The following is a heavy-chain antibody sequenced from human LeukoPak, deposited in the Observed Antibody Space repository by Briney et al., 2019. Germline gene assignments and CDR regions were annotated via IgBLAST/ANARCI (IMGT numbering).Heavy chain of an antibody. D-gene: IGHD3-22*01. CDR3: ARYYYDSSGYDY. Sequence: SETLSLTCTVSGGSIGSSSYYWGWIRQPPGKGLEWIGSIYYSGSTYYNPSLKSRVTISVDTSKNQFSLKLSSVTAADTAVYYCARYYYDSSGYDYWGQRTLVTVSS. CDR1: GGSIGSSSYY. J-gene: IGHJ4*02. CDR2: IYYSGST. V-gene: IGHV4-39*01.